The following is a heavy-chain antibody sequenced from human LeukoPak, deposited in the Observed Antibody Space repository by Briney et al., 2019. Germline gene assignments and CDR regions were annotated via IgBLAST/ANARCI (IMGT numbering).Heavy chain of an antibody. CDR3: ARSRYCSGGSCLFDY. V-gene: IGHV3-21*01. D-gene: IGHD2-15*01. CDR1: GFTFSSYS. Sequence: GGSLRLSCAASGFTFSSYSINWVRQAPGKGLEWVSSISSSSSYIYYADSVKGRFTISRDNAKNSLYLQMNSLRAEDTAVYYCARSRYCSGGSCLFDYWGQGTLVTVSS. J-gene: IGHJ4*02. CDR2: ISSSSSYI.